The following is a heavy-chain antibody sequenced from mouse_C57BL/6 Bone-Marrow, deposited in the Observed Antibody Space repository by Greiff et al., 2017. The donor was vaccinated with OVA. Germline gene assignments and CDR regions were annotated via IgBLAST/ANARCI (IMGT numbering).Heavy chain of an antibody. CDR1: TSYW. V-gene: IGHV1-55*01. J-gene: IGHJ4*01. CDR2: IYPGSGST. CDR3: ARGYYGQDYAMDY. Sequence: QVQLQQPGAELVKPGASVKMSFTSYWITWVKQRPGQGLEWIGDIYPGSGSTNYNEKFKSKATLTVDTSSSTAYMQLSSLTSEDSAVYYCARGYYGQDYAMDYWGQGTSVTVSS. D-gene: IGHD1-2*01.